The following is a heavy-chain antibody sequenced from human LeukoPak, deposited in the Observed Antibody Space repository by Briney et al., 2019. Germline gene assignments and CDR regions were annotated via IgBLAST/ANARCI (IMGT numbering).Heavy chain of an antibody. J-gene: IGHJ4*02. V-gene: IGHV4-61*01. CDR1: GGSFSSGSYY. CDR2: IYYSGST. CDR3: ARNEVTLDFWSGYYTSFDY. D-gene: IGHD3-3*01. Sequence: SETLSLTCTVSGGSFSSGSYYWSWIRQPPGKGLEWIGYIYYSGSTNYNPSLKSRVTISVDTSKNQFSLKLSSVTAADTAVYYCARNEVTLDFWSGYYTSFDYWGQGTLVTVSS.